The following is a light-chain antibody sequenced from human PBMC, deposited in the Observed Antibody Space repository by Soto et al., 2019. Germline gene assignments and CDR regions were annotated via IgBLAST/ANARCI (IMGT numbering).Light chain of an antibody. CDR1: QSVSSY. Sequence: EIVLTQSPATLSLSPGERATLSCRASQSVSSYLAWYQQKAGQPPRLLIYGASNRATGIPARFSGSGSGTDFTLTISSLETEDFAVYYCQERSNWPLVTFGPGTRVDV. CDR2: GAS. CDR3: QERSNWPLVT. V-gene: IGKV3-11*01. J-gene: IGKJ3*01.